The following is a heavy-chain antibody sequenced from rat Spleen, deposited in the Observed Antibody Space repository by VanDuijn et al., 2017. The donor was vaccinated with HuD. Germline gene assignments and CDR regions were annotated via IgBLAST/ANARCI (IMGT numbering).Heavy chain of an antibody. D-gene: IGHD1-6*01. CDR3: VRHALMYTTDSFTY. J-gene: IGHJ3*01. V-gene: IGHV5-29*01. Sequence: EVQLVESGGGLVQPGRSLKLSCTASGFTFSNYGMAWVRQAPTKGLEWVATISYDGGSTYYPDSVKGRFTISRDNAKNTLYLQMDSLRSEDTATYYCVRHALMYTTDSFTYWGQGTLVTVSS. CDR1: GFTFSNYG. CDR2: ISYDGGST.